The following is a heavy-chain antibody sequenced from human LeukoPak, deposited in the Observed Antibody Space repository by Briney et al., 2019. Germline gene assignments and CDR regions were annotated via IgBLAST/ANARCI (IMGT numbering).Heavy chain of an antibody. CDR3: ARDSSHYLGSSDY. CDR2: ISESGDVT. D-gene: IGHD6-6*01. Sequence: PGGSLRLSCEASGFTFSNYPMSWVRQAPRRGLEWVSVISESGDVTHYADAMKGRFTISRDNAKNTLNLQMNSLRAEDTAIYYCARDSSHYLGSSDYWGQGTLVTVSS. CDR1: GFTFSNYP. J-gene: IGHJ4*02. V-gene: IGHV3-23*01.